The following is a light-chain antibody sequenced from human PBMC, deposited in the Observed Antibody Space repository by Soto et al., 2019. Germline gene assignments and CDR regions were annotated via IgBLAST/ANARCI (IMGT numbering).Light chain of an antibody. Sequence: GDRVTITCRASQDIGNFLAWYQQKPGKVPKLLIYAASTLQSGVPSRFRGSGSGKDFTLTISSLQPEDFAAYYCQRYNSAPWTFGQGTKVEIK. CDR3: QRYNSAPWT. CDR2: AAS. V-gene: IGKV1-27*01. J-gene: IGKJ1*01. CDR1: QDIGNF.